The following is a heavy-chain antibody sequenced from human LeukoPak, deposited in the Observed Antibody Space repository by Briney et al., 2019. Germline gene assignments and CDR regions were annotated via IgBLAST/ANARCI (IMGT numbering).Heavy chain of an antibody. Sequence: SETLSLTCSVSGGSIANYYWSWIRQSPGKGLEWIGFIYNTGRTNYNPSLQSRVTMSIDTSKNQFSLKLSSVTAADTAVYYCARQGELAIDYWGQGTLVTVSS. D-gene: IGHD1-26*01. CDR1: GGSIANYY. CDR3: ARQGELAIDY. V-gene: IGHV4-59*08. J-gene: IGHJ4*02. CDR2: IYNTGRT.